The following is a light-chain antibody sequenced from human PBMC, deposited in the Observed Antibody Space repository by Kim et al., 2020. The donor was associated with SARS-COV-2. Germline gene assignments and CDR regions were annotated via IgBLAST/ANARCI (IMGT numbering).Light chain of an antibody. CDR2: DAS. CDR3: QQRNNWPPKVT. J-gene: IGKJ4*01. CDR1: QSISGA. V-gene: IGKV3-11*01. Sequence: GAGAPLSCRARQSISGALAWYQQSPGQPPRLLIFDASIRASGIPARFSGSGSGTDFTLTISGLEPEDFAVYYCQQRNNWPPKVTFGGGTKVDIK.